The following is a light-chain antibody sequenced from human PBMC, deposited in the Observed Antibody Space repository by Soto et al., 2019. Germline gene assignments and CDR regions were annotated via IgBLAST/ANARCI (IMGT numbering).Light chain of an antibody. J-gene: IGKJ1*01. CDR2: GAS. V-gene: IGKV3-20*01. CDR3: QQYASSVT. CDR1: QSFSSTF. Sequence: EILLTQSPASLSLSPGDRATLSCRASQSFSSTFFAWYQQKPGQAPSLLIYGASSRATGIPDRFSGSGSGTDFTLTISRLEPEDFAVYYCQQYASSVTFGQGTKVEIK.